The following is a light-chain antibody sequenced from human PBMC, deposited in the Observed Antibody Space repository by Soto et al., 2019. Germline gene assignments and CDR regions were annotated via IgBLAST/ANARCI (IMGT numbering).Light chain of an antibody. Sequence: DIQMTQSPSPVSASVGDRVTITCRASQGISNWLAWYQQQPGKAPKLLIYAASSLQSGVPSRFSGGGSGTHFTLIISSLQPEDFATYYCQQTNTFLPLTFGGGTKV. CDR1: QGISNW. CDR3: QQTNTFLPLT. V-gene: IGKV1-12*01. CDR2: AAS. J-gene: IGKJ4*01.